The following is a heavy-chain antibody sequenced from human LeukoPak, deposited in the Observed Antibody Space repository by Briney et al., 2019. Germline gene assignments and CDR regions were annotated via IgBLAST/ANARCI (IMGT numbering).Heavy chain of an antibody. J-gene: IGHJ6*02. CDR2: ISSSGST. D-gene: IGHD2-2*01. CDR3: ARDMLEYCSRTTCYFYGMDV. V-gene: IGHV4-59*01. CDR1: GGSISSYY. Sequence: PSETLSLTCTVSGGSISSYYWSWIRQPPGKGLEWIGYISSSGSTNYNPSLKSRVTISVDTSNNQFSLKLSSVTAADTAVYYCARDMLEYCSRTTCYFYGMDVRGQGTTVTVSS.